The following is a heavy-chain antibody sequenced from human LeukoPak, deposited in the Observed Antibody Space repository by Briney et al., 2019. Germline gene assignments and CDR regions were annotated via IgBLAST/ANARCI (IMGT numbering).Heavy chain of an antibody. J-gene: IGHJ4*02. D-gene: IGHD3-9*01. CDR3: ARDLVQGYDILTGPYDY. CDR2: IYHSGST. Sequence: SETPSLTCAVSGYSISSGYYWGWIRQPPGKGLEWIGSIYHSGSTYYNPSLKSRVTISVDTSKNQFSLKLSSVTAADTAVYYCARDLVQGYDILTGPYDYWGQGTLVTVSS. V-gene: IGHV4-38-2*02. CDR1: GYSISSGYY.